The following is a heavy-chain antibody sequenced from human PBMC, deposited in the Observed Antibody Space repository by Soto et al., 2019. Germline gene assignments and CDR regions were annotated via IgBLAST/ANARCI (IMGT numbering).Heavy chain of an antibody. CDR2: IYYSGNIYYSGNT. D-gene: IGHD2-21*02. CDR1: GGSMSRYY. Sequence: PSETLSLTCTVSGGSMSRYYWNWIRQSPGKGLEWIGYIYYSGNIYYSGNTNYNPSLKSRVTISIDTSKNQFSLKLTSVTAADTAVYYCARDLWGYCGTDCYPLDVWGQGTTVTVSS. V-gene: IGHV4-59*01. CDR3: ARDLWGYCGTDCYPLDV. J-gene: IGHJ6*02.